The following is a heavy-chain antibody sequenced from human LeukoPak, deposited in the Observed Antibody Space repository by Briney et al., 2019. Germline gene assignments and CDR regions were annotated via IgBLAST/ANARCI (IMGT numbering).Heavy chain of an antibody. J-gene: IGHJ4*02. D-gene: IGHD6-19*01. Sequence: PGRSLRLSCAASGFTFSSYAMHWVRQAPGKGLEWVAVISYDGSNKYYADSVKGRFTISRDNSKNTLYLQMNSLRAEDTAVYYCARGIAVADPFDYWGQGTLVTVSS. CDR2: ISYDGSNK. V-gene: IGHV3-30-3*01. CDR1: GFTFSSYA. CDR3: ARGIAVADPFDY.